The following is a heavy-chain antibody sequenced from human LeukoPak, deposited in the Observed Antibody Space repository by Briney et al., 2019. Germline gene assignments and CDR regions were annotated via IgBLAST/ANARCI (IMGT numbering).Heavy chain of an antibody. J-gene: IGHJ4*02. CDR3: ARDTLGEGEDANYAVYFDY. Sequence: GGSLRLSCAASGFTFSSYSMNWVRQAPGKGLEWVANIKQDGNEKYYADSVKGRFTISRDNAKNSLDLQMNSLRAEDTAVYYCARDTLGEGEDANYAVYFDYWGQGSVVTVSS. CDR1: GFTFSSYS. CDR2: IKQDGNEK. V-gene: IGHV3-7*01. D-gene: IGHD4/OR15-4a*01.